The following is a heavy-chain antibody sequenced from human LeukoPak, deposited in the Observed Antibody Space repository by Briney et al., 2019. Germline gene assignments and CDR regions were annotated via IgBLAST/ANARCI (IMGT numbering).Heavy chain of an antibody. J-gene: IGHJ4*02. CDR3: ARVSTYYYGSGSYYCFDY. V-gene: IGHV4-30-2*01. Sequence: SETLSLTCAVSGGSISSGGYSWSWIRQPPGKGLEWIGYIYHSGSTYYNPSLKSRVTISVDRSKNQFSLKLSSVIAADTAVYYCARVSTYYYGSGSYYCFDYWGQGTLVTVSS. D-gene: IGHD3-10*01. CDR1: GGSISSGGYS. CDR2: IYHSGST.